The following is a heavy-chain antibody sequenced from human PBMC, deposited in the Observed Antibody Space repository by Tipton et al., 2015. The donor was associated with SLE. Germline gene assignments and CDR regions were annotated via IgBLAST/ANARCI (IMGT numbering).Heavy chain of an antibody. D-gene: IGHD5-24*01. CDR3: ARDGYNRDYFDY. CDR2: ISAYNGNT. Sequence: QSGAEVKKPGSSAKVSCKASGGTFSSYAISWVRQAPGQGLEWMGWISAYNGNTNYAQKLQGRVTMTTDTSTSTAYMELRSLRSDDTAVYYCARDGYNRDYFDYWGQGTLVTVSS. J-gene: IGHJ4*02. V-gene: IGHV1-18*01. CDR1: GGTFSSYA.